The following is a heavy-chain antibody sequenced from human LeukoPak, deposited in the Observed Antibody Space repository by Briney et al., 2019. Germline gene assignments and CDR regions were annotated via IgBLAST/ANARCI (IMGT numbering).Heavy chain of an antibody. CDR1: GYSFTSYW. V-gene: IGHV5-51*01. D-gene: IGHD3-22*01. Sequence: GESLKISCKGSGYSFTSYWIGWVRQVPGKGLEWMGIIYPGDSDTRYSPSFQGQVTISADKSISTAYLQWSSLKASDTAMYYCITSETYYYDSSGYKNAFDIWGQGTMVTVSS. CDR2: IYPGDSDT. J-gene: IGHJ3*02. CDR3: ITSETYYYDSSGYKNAFDI.